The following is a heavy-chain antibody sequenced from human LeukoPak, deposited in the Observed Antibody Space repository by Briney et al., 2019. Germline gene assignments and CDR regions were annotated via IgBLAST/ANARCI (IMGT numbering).Heavy chain of an antibody. CDR3: ARGPQIQLWLQHFDY. CDR2: MNPNSGNT. J-gene: IGHJ4*02. CDR1: GYTFTSYD. D-gene: IGHD5-18*01. V-gene: IGHV1-8*01. Sequence: EASVKVSCKASGYTFTSYDINWVRQAIGQGLEWMGWMNPNSGNTGYAQKFQGRVTMTRNTSISTAYMELSSLRYEDTAVYYCARGPQIQLWLQHFDYWGQGTLVTVSS.